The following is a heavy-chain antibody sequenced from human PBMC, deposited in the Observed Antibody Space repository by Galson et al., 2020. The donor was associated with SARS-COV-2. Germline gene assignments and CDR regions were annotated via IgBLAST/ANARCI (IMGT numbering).Heavy chain of an antibody. V-gene: IGHV3-7*01. D-gene: IGHD6-13*01. CDR2: INKDGSEN. J-gene: IGHJ4*02. CDR1: GFTFSNSW. CDR3: ARGGSTTSWYWRV. Sequence: GESLKISCAASGFTFSNSWMTWVRKAPGKGLEWVANINKDGSENYYVDFVKGRFTISRDNAQNSLWLQMNSLTVEDTAVYYCARGGSTTSWYWRVWGRGTLVTVSS.